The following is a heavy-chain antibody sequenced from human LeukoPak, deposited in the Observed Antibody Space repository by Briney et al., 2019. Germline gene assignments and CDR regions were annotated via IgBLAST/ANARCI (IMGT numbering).Heavy chain of an antibody. Sequence: SETLSLTCAVSGGSISSGGYSWSWIRQPPGKGLEWIGYIYYSGSTYYNPSLKSRVTISVDTSKNQFSLKLSSVTAADTAVYYCAREGGKGSSWYDYYYYYMDAWGKGTTVTVSS. CDR2: IYYSGST. CDR1: GGSISSGGYS. V-gene: IGHV4-30-4*07. J-gene: IGHJ6*03. D-gene: IGHD6-13*01. CDR3: AREGGKGSSWYDYYYYYMDA.